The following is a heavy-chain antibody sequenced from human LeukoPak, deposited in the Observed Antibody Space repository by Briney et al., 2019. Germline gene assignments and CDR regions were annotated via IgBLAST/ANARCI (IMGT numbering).Heavy chain of an antibody. J-gene: IGHJ5*02. Sequence: SETLSLTCTVSGGSISSSSYYWGWIRQLPGKGLEWIGSIYYSGSTYYNPSLKSRVTISVDTSKNQFSLKLSSVTAADTAVYYCARDLARIVVPAAIPNWFDPWGQGTLVTVSS. CDR3: ARDLARIVVPAAIPNWFDP. V-gene: IGHV4-39*02. CDR2: IYYSGST. CDR1: GGSISSSSYY. D-gene: IGHD2-2*01.